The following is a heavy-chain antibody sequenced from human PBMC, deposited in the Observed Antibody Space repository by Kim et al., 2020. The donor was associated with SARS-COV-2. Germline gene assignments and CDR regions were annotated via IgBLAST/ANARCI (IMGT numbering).Heavy chain of an antibody. J-gene: IGHJ5*02. D-gene: IGHD3-10*01. CDR3: ARVGVRGNWVDP. Sequence: YTPTLKSRVTISVDKSENQFSMKLSSVTAADTAVYYCARVGVRGNWVDPWGQGTLVTVSS. V-gene: IGHV4-4*02.